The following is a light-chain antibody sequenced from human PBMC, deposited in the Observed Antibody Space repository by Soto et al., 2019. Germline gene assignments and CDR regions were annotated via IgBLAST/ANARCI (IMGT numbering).Light chain of an antibody. CDR3: AAWDDSLTGREVV. J-gene: IGLJ2*01. CDR1: SSNIGSNT. V-gene: IGLV1-44*01. CDR2: SNN. Sequence: QSVLTQPPSASGTPGQRVTISCSGSSSNIGSNTVNWYQQLPGTAPKLLIYSNNQRPSGVPDRFSGSKSGTSASLAISGLQSGDEADYYCAAWDDSLTGREVVFGGGTKLTVL.